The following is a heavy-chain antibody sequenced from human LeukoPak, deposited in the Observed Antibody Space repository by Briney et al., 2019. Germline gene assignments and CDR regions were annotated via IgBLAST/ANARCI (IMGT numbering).Heavy chain of an antibody. J-gene: IGHJ1*01. CDR3: AGGSGSYYNVAEYFQH. D-gene: IGHD3-10*01. V-gene: IGHV4-34*01. CDR2: IYYSGST. CDR1: GGSFSGYY. Sequence: PSETLSLTCAVYGGSFSGYYWSWIRQPPGKGLEWIGSIYYSGSTYYNPSLKSRVTISVDTSKNQFSLKLSSVTAADTAVYYCAGGSGSYYNVAEYFQHWGQGTLVTVSS.